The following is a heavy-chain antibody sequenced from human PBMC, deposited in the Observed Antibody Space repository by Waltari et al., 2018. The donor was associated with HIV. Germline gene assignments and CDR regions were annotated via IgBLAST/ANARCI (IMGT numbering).Heavy chain of an antibody. J-gene: IGHJ6*02. D-gene: IGHD3-3*01. CDR2: IYHSGST. V-gene: IGHV4-38-2*02. CDR3: ARVSESDFWNYYYGMDV. CDR1: GYSISSGYY. Sequence: QVQLQESGPGLVKPSETLSLTCTVSGYSISSGYYWGWIRQPPGKGLEWIGSIYHSGSTYYNPSLKSRVTISVDTSKNQFSLKLSSVTAADTAVYYCARVSESDFWNYYYGMDVWGQGTTVTVSS.